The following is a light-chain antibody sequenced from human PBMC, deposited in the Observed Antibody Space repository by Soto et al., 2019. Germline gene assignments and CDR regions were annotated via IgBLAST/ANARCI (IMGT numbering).Light chain of an antibody. V-gene: IGKV3-20*01. CDR2: GAS. CDR3: QQYGSSRT. Sequence: ESVLTQSPGTLSFSPGERSTLACRASQSVSSSYLAWYKQKPGQDPRLLIYGASSRATGIPDRFSGSGSGTDFTLTIRRLEPEDFAVYSCQQYGSSRTLGQGSKVDIK. CDR1: QSVSSSY. J-gene: IGKJ1*01.